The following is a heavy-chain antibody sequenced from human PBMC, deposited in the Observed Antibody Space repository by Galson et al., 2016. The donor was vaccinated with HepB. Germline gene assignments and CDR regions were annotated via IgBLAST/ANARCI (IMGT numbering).Heavy chain of an antibody. V-gene: IGHV3-74*01. D-gene: IGHD4-23*01. CDR1: GFAFSSHW. CDR2: INSDGTIS. CDR3: VRDNSVVPTTAYNWSGP. J-gene: IGHJ5*02. Sequence: LRLSCAASGFAFSSHWMHWVRQDLGKGLVWVSRINSDGTISNYADSVKGRFTISRDNAKNTLYLQMNSLRAEDTAVYFCVRDNSVVPTTAYNWSGPWGRGTLVTVSS.